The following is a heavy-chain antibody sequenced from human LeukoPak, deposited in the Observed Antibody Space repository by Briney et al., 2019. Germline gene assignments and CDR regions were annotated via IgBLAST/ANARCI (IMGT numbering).Heavy chain of an antibody. CDR2: ISSSGST. CDR1: GDSISSYY. J-gene: IGHJ4*02. D-gene: IGHD6-19*01. Sequence: SETLSLTCTVSGDSISSYYWSWIRQPPGKRLEWIGYISSSGSTNYNSSLKSRVTISADTSKNHFSLKLSSVIAADTAVYYCVRENSGWPPLYWGQGTLVTVSS. V-gene: IGHV4-59*01. CDR3: VRENSGWPPLY.